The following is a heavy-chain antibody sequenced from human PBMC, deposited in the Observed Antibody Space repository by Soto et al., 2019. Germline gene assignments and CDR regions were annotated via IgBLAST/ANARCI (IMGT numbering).Heavy chain of an antibody. Sequence: PSETLSLTCTVSGGSISSGCYYWSWIRQHPGKGLEWIGYIYYSGSTYYNPSLKSRVTISVDTSKNQFSLKLSSVTAADTAVYYCARDQGYCSGGSCYSSYYYGMDVWGQGTTVTVSS. CDR2: IYYSGST. J-gene: IGHJ6*02. V-gene: IGHV4-31*02. CDR3: ARDQGYCSGGSCYSSYYYGMDV. CDR1: GGSISSGCYY. D-gene: IGHD2-15*01.